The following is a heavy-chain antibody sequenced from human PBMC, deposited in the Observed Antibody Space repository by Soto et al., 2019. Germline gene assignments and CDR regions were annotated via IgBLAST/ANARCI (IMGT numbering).Heavy chain of an antibody. Sequence: GASVKVSCKASGYTFTSYGISWVRQAPGQGLEWMGWISAYNGNTNYAQKLQGRVTMTTDTSTSTAYMELRSLRSDDTAVYYCARDAPWFGDYSSGMDVCGEGTTVTVSS. CDR3: ARDAPWFGDYSSGMDV. J-gene: IGHJ6*02. D-gene: IGHD3-10*01. V-gene: IGHV1-18*01. CDR1: GYTFTSYG. CDR2: ISAYNGNT.